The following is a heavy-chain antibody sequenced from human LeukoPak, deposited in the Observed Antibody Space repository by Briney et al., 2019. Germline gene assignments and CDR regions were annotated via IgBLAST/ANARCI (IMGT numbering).Heavy chain of an antibody. CDR2: INSDGSVT. V-gene: IGHV3-74*01. D-gene: IGHD1-26*01. CDR1: GFTFTNYW. J-gene: IGHJ4*02. Sequence: GGSLRLSCAASGFTFTNYWMHRVRQAPGEGLVWVSRINSDGSVTRYADSVKGRFTISRDNAKNTVFLQMNSLRTGDTAVYYCARDRGALDYWGQGTLVTVSS. CDR3: ARDRGALDY.